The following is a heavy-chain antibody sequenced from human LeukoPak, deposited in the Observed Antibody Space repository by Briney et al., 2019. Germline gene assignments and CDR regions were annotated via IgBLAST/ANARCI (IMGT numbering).Heavy chain of an antibody. D-gene: IGHD2-2*01. Sequence: GSSVKVSCKASGGTFSSYAISWVRQALGQGLEWMGRIIPILGIANYAQKFQGRVTITADKSTSTAYMELSSLRSEDTAVYYCARGRRYCSSTSCYSWFDPWGQGTLVTVSS. CDR1: GGTFSSYA. J-gene: IGHJ5*02. V-gene: IGHV1-69*04. CDR2: IIPILGIA. CDR3: ARGRRYCSSTSCYSWFDP.